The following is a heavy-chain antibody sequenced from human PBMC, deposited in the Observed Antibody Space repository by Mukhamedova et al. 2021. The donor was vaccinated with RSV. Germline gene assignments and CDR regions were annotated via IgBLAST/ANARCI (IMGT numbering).Heavy chain of an antibody. V-gene: IGHV1-69*06. CDR3: ARGQRGSNYAAYYYYYYMDV. CDR2: IIPIFGTA. J-gene: IGHJ6*03. Sequence: GLEWMGGIIPIFGTANYAQKFQGRVTITADKSTSTAYMELSSLRSEDTAVYYCARGQRGSNYAAYYYYYYMDVWGKGTTVTVSS. D-gene: IGHD4-11*01.